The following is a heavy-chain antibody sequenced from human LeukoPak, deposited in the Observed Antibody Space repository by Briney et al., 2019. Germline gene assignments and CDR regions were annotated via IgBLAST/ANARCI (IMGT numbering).Heavy chain of an antibody. D-gene: IGHD2-2*02. CDR2: INHSGST. V-gene: IGHV4-34*01. CDR1: GGSFSGYY. J-gene: IGHJ1*01. Sequence: SETLSLTCAVYGGSFSGYYWSWIRQPPGKGLEWIGEINHSGSTNYNPSLKSRVTISVDTSKNQFSLKLSSVTAADTAVYYCARGSYCSSTGCYTSSGDAEYFQHWGQGTLVTVSS. CDR3: ARGSYCSSTGCYTSSGDAEYFQH.